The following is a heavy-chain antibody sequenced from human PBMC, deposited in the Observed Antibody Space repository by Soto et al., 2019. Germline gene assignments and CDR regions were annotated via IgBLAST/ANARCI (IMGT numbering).Heavy chain of an antibody. J-gene: IGHJ4*02. D-gene: IGHD1-26*01. CDR1: GGSISSSNW. CDR2: IYHSGRT. V-gene: IGHV4-4*02. CDR3: AREGVGATGDY. Sequence: QVQLQASGPGLVKPSGTLSLTCAVSGGSISSSNWWSWVRQPPGKGLEWIGEIYHSGRTNYNPSLRGRVTLSVDKSKNQFSLKLSSVTAADTAMYYCAREGVGATGDYWGQGTLVTVSS.